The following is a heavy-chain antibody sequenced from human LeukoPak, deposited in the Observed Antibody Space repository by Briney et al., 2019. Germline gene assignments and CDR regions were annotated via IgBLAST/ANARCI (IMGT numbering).Heavy chain of an antibody. V-gene: IGHV3-48*03. D-gene: IGHD3-22*01. CDR1: GFTFSSYE. CDR2: ISSSGTTI. Sequence: QPGGSLRLSCGASGFTFSSYEMNWVRRAPGKGLEWVSYISSSGTTIYYADAVKGRFTISRDNAKNSLYLQMNSLRAEDTAVYYCARRWGDSSSPLDSWGQGTLATVSS. CDR3: ARRWGDSSSPLDS. J-gene: IGHJ4*02.